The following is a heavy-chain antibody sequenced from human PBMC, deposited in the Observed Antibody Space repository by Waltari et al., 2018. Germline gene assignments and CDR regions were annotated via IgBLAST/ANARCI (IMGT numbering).Heavy chain of an antibody. CDR3: ARPVRISGNYGLDV. CDR1: GFTIAAYS. V-gene: IGHV3-48*01. CDR2: ITGTSRTK. J-gene: IGHJ6*02. Sequence: EIQLVQSGGGLVQPGGSLRLSFAASGFTIAAYSLNWVRQAPGKGLEWVSYITGTSRTKFYADSVRGRFTISRDNAKNSLYLQMNSLRADDTAVYFCARPVRISGNYGLDVWGQGTTVIVSS.